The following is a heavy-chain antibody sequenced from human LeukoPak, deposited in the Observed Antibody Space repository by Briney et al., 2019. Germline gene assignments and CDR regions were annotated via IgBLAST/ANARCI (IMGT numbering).Heavy chain of an antibody. J-gene: IGHJ4*02. Sequence: GASVKVSCKTSGYTFTSYYMHWVRQAPGQGLEWLGIINPIDGTTSYAQKLQGRVTMTRDTSTNTVYMELSSLRSEDTAVYYCARGPNYHDDSGYYYGGFSESANWDQGTLVTVSS. V-gene: IGHV1-46*01. CDR3: ARGPNYHDDSGYYYGGFSESAN. D-gene: IGHD3-22*01. CDR1: GYTFTSYY. CDR2: INPIDGTT.